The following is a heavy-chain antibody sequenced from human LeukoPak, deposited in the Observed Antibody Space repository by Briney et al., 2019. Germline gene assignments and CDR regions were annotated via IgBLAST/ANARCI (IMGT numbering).Heavy chain of an antibody. J-gene: IGHJ6*02. CDR2: ISYDGSNK. D-gene: IGHD3-10*01. CDR3: ARGTPTEATISEEYYYYGMDV. CDR1: GFTFSSYA. Sequence: PGRSLRLSCAASGFTFSSYAMHWVRQAPGKGLEWVAVISYDGSNKYYADSVKGRFTISRDNSKNTLYLQMNSLRAEDTAVYYCARGTPTEATISEEYYYYGMDVWGQGTTVTVSS. V-gene: IGHV3-30*04.